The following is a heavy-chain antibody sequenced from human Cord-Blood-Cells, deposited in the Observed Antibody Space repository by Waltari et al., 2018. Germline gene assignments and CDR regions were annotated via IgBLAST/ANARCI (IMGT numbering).Heavy chain of an antibody. Sequence: QVQLVQSGAEVKKPGASVKVSCKASGYTFTGSYMHWVRQAPGQGLEWMGWINPNSGGTNYAQKFQGWVTMTRDTSISTAYMELSRLRSDDTAVYYCARAEYSSSSSYFDYWGQGTLVTVSS. D-gene: IGHD6-6*01. CDR1: GYTFTGSY. CDR2: INPNSGGT. CDR3: ARAEYSSSSSYFDY. V-gene: IGHV1-2*04. J-gene: IGHJ4*02.